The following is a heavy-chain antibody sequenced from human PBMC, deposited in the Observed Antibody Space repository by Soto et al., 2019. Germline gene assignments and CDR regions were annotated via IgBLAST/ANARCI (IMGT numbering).Heavy chain of an antibody. J-gene: IGHJ5*02. V-gene: IGHV4-34*01. Sequence: SETLSLTCAVYGGSVNGYYWNWIRQTPGKGLEWIGEINHTGGTPYNPSLKSRVTMSVDTSKNRFPLRLSSVTAADTAIYYCATRITVFGLLIPPFDPWGQGTQVTGSS. D-gene: IGHD3-3*01. CDR3: ATRITVFGLLIPPFDP. CDR1: GGSVNGYY. CDR2: INHTGGT.